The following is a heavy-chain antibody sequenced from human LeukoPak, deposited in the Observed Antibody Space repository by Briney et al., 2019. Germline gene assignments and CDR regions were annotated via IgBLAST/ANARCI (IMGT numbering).Heavy chain of an antibody. D-gene: IGHD6-13*01. V-gene: IGHV4-34*01. J-gene: IGHJ4*02. Sequence: KPSETLSLTCAVYGGSFSGYYWSWIRQPPGKGLEWIGEINHSGSTNYNPSLKSRVTISVDTSKNQFSLKLSSVTAADTAVYYCATYDQKLAFDNWGQGTLVTVSS. CDR1: GGSFSGYY. CDR3: ATYDQKLAFDN. CDR2: INHSGST.